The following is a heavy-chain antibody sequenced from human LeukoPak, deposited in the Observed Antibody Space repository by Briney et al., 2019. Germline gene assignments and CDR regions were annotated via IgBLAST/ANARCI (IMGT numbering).Heavy chain of an antibody. CDR1: GVSISSYY. CDR3: ARGAVGGWVPPYYYYYGMDV. D-gene: IGHD3-10*01. CDR2: IYYSGST. Sequence: SETLSLTCTVSGVSISSYYWSWIRQPPGKGLEWIGYIYYSGSTNYNPSLKSRGTISVDTSKNQFSLKLSSVTAADTAVYYCARGAVGGWVPPYYYYYGMDVWGQGTTVTVSS. J-gene: IGHJ6*02. V-gene: IGHV4-59*01.